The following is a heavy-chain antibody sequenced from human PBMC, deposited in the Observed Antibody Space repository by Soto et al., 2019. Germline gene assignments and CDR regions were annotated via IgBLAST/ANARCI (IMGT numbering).Heavy chain of an antibody. CDR3: ASKVVVAAIPYWYFDL. Sequence: PSETLSLTCTVSGGSISSGGYYWSWIRQHPGKGLEWIGYIYYSGSTYYNPSLKSRVTISVDTSKNQFSLKLGSVTAADTAVYYCASKVVVAAIPYWYFDLWGRGTLVTVS. V-gene: IGHV4-31*03. CDR2: IYYSGST. CDR1: GGSISSGGYY. D-gene: IGHD2-15*01. J-gene: IGHJ2*01.